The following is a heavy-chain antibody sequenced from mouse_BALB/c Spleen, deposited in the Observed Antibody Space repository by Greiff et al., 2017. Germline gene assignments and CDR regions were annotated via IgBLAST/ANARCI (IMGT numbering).Heavy chain of an antibody. CDR2: LWGGGST. V-gene: IGHV2-6-4*01. J-gene: IGHJ3*01. Sequence: VMLVESGPGLVAPSQSLSITCTVSGFSLSRYSVHWVRQPPGKGLEWLGMLWGGGSTDYNSALKSSLSISKDNSKSQVFLKMNRLQTDDTAMYCCARNEPGFACWGQGTGVTVAA. CDR1: GFSLSRYS. CDR3: ARNEPGFAC.